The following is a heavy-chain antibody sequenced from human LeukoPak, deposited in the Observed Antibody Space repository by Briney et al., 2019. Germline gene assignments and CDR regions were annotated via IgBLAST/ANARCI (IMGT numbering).Heavy chain of an antibody. CDR3: ARRYCTTTNCYAFDY. CDR1: GFTFSSYS. V-gene: IGHV3-21*01. J-gene: IGHJ4*02. CDR2: ISSSGHYI. D-gene: IGHD2-2*01. Sequence: GGSLRLSCAASGFTFSSYSMNWVRQAPGKGLEWVSSISSSGHYIYYADSLKGRFTISRDNAKNSLYLQMNSLRAEDTALYYSARRYCTTTNCYAFDYWGQGTLVTVSS.